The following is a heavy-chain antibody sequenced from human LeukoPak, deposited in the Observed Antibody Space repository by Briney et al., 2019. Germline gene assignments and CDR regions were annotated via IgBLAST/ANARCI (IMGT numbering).Heavy chain of an antibody. CDR1: GFTFDDYA. J-gene: IGHJ4*02. CDR3: AGDKTTSGYYEFDY. CDR2: IDNGGKT. V-gene: IGHV3-53*01. D-gene: IGHD3-22*01. Sequence: GRSLRLSCAASGFTFDDYAMHWVRQAPGKGLECVSVIDNGGKTYYADSVKGRFTISRDNSKNTVYLQMNSLRAEDTAVYYCAGDKTTSGYYEFDYWGQGTLVTVSS.